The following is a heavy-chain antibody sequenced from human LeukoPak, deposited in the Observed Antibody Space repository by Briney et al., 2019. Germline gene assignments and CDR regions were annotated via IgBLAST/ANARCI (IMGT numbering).Heavy chain of an antibody. J-gene: IGHJ4*02. CDR2: ISSSSSYI. V-gene: IGHV3-21*04. CDR1: GFTFSTYS. D-gene: IGHD3-10*01. CDR3: ARDSAGNQYSSGNFDL. Sequence: GGSLRLSCAASGFTFSTYSMNWVRQAPGKGLEWVSSISSSSSYIYYADSVKGRFTISRDNSNNTVFLEMNSLTADDTAVYFCARDSAGNQYSSGNFDLWGQGTLVTVSS.